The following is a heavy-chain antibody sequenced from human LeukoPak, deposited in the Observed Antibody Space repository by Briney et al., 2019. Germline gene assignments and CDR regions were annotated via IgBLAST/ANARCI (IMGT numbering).Heavy chain of an antibody. J-gene: IGHJ3*02. CDR1: GYSISSGYY. CDR3: ARERVDSSGSFDAFDI. Sequence: SETLSLTCTVSGYSISSGYYWSWIRQPPGKGLEWIGYIYYSGSTNYNPSLKSRVTISVDTSKNQFSLKLSSVTAADTAVYYCARERVDSSGSFDAFDIWGQGTMVTVSS. D-gene: IGHD3-22*01. V-gene: IGHV4-61*01. CDR2: IYYSGST.